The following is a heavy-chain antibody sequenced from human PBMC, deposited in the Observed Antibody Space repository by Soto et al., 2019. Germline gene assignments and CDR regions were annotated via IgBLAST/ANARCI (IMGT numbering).Heavy chain of an antibody. D-gene: IGHD3-22*01. CDR3: AKSANYYDSSGYYWDY. J-gene: IGHJ4*02. Sequence: GGSLRLSCAASGFTFSSYGMHWVRQAPGKGLEWVAVISYDGSNKYYADSVKGRFTISRDNSKNTLYLQMNSLRAEDTAVYYCAKSANYYDSSGYYWDYWGQGTLVTVSS. CDR2: ISYDGSNK. V-gene: IGHV3-30*18. CDR1: GFTFSSYG.